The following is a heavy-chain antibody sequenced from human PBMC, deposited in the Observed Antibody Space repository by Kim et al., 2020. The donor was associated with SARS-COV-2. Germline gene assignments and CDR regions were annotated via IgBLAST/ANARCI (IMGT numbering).Heavy chain of an antibody. CDR3: AKVRTTPAISHSFDY. V-gene: IGHV3-23*01. Sequence: GGSLRLSCVASGFTFNNYAMSWVRQAPGKGLEWVSSISGIGGTTNYEDSLKGRFTISGEGSKNTRYCQRNSLEAEATAVNYCAKVRTTPAISHSFDYWG. J-gene: IGHJ4*01. CDR1: GFTFNNYA. CDR2: ISGIGGTT.